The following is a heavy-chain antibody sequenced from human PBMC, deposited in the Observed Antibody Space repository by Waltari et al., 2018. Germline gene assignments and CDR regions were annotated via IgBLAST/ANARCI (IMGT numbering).Heavy chain of an antibody. J-gene: IGHJ4*02. CDR3: AKGHTSGWFFFDF. D-gene: IGHD6-19*01. CDR1: GFTFTNYA. V-gene: IGHV3-23*04. Sequence: EVQLVDSGGGLVQPGGSLRLSCAASGFTFTNYAMTWIRQAPGKGLEWLSTISSTSGATHYTDSVKGLFTISRDNSRDTLYLQMNSLRAEDTAVYYCAKGHTSGWFFFDFWGQGTLVTVSS. CDR2: ISSTSGAT.